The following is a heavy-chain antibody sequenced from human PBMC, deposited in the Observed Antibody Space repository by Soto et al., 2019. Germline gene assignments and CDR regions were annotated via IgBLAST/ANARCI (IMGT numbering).Heavy chain of an antibody. CDR1: GFTFTAYA. CDR3: ARHRYCGGDCYHQFDY. Sequence: GGSLRLSCAASGFTFTAYAMTWVRQVTGKGLEWVSSIITGSGSTYYADSVKGRFTISRDITKSTLYLQMNSLRAEDTAVYYCARHRYCGGDCYHQFDYWGQGTLVTVSS. D-gene: IGHD2-21*02. V-gene: IGHV3-23*01. CDR2: IITGSGST. J-gene: IGHJ4*02.